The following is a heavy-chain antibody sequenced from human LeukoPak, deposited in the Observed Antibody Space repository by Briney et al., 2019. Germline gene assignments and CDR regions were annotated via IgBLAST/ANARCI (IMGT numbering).Heavy chain of an antibody. V-gene: IGHV3-74*01. CDR2: INSDGSST. CDR1: GFTFSSYW. CDR3: ARRIWGSYGYWVLDY. J-gene: IGHJ4*02. D-gene: IGHD3-16*01. Sequence: GGSLRLSCAASGFTFSSYWMHWVRQAPGKGLVWVSRINSDGSSTSYADSVKGRFTISRDNAKNSLYLQMNSLRAEDTAMYYCARRIWGSYGYWVLDYWGQGTLVTVSS.